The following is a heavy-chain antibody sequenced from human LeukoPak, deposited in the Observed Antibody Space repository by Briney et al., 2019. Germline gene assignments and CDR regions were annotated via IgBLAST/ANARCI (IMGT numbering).Heavy chain of an antibody. J-gene: IGHJ2*01. D-gene: IGHD4-17*01. CDR1: GFTVSSNY. Sequence: PGGSLRLSCAASGFTVSSNYMSWVRQAPGKGLEWVSVIYSGGSTYYADSVKGRFTISRDSSKNTLYLQMNSLRAEDTAVYYCARDPGDRSYWYFDLWGRGTLVTVSS. CDR3: ARDPGDRSYWYFDL. CDR2: IYSGGST. V-gene: IGHV3-53*01.